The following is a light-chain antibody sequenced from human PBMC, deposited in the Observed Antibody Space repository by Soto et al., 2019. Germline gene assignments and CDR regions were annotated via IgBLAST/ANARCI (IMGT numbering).Light chain of an antibody. Sequence: DVQLTQSPSFLSASVGDRVTITCRASQGISSYLAWYQQKPGKAPKLLIYAASTLQSGVPSRFSGSVSGTEFTLTISSLQPEDFATYYCQQLNNYPLTFGGGTKVEIK. CDR3: QQLNNYPLT. V-gene: IGKV1-9*01. CDR1: QGISSY. CDR2: AAS. J-gene: IGKJ4*01.